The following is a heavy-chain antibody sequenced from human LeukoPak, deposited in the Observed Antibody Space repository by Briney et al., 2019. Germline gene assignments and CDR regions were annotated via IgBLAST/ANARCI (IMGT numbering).Heavy chain of an antibody. CDR3: AREGGYCSSTSCRDAFDI. CDR1: GYTFTSYD. Sequence: GASVKVSCKASGYTFTSYDINWVRQATGQGLEWMGWMNPNSGNTGYAQKLQFRVTMTTDTSTSTAYMELSRLRSDDTAVYYCAREGGYCSSTSCRDAFDIWGQGTMVTVSS. V-gene: IGHV1-8*01. D-gene: IGHD2-2*01. J-gene: IGHJ3*02. CDR2: MNPNSGNT.